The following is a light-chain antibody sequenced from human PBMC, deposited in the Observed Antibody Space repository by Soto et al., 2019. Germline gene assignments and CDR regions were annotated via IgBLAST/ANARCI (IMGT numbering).Light chain of an antibody. CDR2: GAS. CDR1: QSVSSSF. V-gene: IGKV3-20*01. Sequence: EIVLTQSPGTLSLSPGERATLSCRASQSVSSSFLALYQQKPGQAPRLLIYGASSRATGIPDRFSGSGSGIDFTLTISGLEPEDFAVYYCQQYDSSPWTFGQGTRVEIK. CDR3: QQYDSSPWT. J-gene: IGKJ1*01.